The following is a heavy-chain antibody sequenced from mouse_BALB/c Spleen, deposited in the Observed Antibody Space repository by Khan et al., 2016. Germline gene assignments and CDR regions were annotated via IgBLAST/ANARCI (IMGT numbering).Heavy chain of an antibody. Sequence: EVELVESGGGLVQPGGSLRLSCATSGFTFTDYYMSWVRQPPGKALEWLGFIRNKANGYTTEYSASVKGRFTISRDNSQSILYLQMNTLRAEDSATYYCARNGYYVRFDYWGQGTTLTVSS. CDR2: IRNKANGYTT. CDR1: GFTFTDYY. CDR3: ARNGYYVRFDY. V-gene: IGHV7-3*02. D-gene: IGHD2-3*01. J-gene: IGHJ2*01.